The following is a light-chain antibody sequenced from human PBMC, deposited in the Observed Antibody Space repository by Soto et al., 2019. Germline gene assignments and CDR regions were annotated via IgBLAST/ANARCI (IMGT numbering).Light chain of an antibody. CDR2: SNN. Sequence: QSVLTQPPSASGTPGQRVTISCSGSSSNIGSNTVNWYQPLPGTAPKLLIYSNNQRPSGVPDRFSGSKSGTSASLAISGLQSEDEAYYYCAAWDDSLNGGVFGGGTKVTVL. CDR1: SSNIGSNT. J-gene: IGLJ3*02. CDR3: AAWDDSLNGGV. V-gene: IGLV1-44*01.